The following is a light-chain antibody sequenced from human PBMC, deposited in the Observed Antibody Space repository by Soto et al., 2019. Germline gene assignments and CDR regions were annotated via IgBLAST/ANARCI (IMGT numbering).Light chain of an antibody. J-gene: IGKJ4*01. CDR3: QQYNNWPRAT. CDR1: QSISSN. V-gene: IGKV3-15*01. CDR2: RTS. Sequence: EMVMTQSPATLPVSPGERATLSCRASQSISSNLAWYQQKPGQAPRLLMFRTSSRATGFPARFSGSGSGTEFNLTISSLQSEDFGVYYCQQYNNWPRATFGGGTKVDIK.